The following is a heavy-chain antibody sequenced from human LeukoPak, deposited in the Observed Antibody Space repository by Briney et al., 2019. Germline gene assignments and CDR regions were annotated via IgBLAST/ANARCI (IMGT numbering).Heavy chain of an antibody. D-gene: IGHD3-22*01. CDR2: ISSSSSYI. CDR3: ARDGVYYDSSGYFSGYYGMDV. J-gene: IGHJ6*02. Sequence: GGSLRLSCAASGFTFSSYSVNWVRQAPGKGLEWVSSISSSSSYIYYADSVKGRFTISRDNAKNSLYLQMNSLRAEDTAVYYCARDGVYYDSSGYFSGYYGMDVWGQGTTVTVSS. V-gene: IGHV3-21*01. CDR1: GFTFSSYS.